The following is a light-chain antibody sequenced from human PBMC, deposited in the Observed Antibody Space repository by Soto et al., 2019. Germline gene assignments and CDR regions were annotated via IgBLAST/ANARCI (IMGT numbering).Light chain of an antibody. CDR3: TSYVGSNKAV. CDR2: EVS. V-gene: IGLV2-8*01. Sequence: QSAPTQPPAATGTTGRTVTISRTGTSSDVSVYILVTSYQQHPGKAPTPMLYEVSRRPSAVPDRFSGSKSGNTASLTGSGLQAEDEADYYCTSYVGSNKAVFGTGTKVTV. J-gene: IGLJ1*01. CDR1: SSDVSVYIL.